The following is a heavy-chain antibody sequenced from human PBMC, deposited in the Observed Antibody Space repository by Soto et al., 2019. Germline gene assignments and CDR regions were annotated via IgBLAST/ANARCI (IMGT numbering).Heavy chain of an antibody. J-gene: IGHJ4*02. V-gene: IGHV3-30*18. CDR1: GFTFSSYG. Sequence: PGGSLRLSCAASGFTFSSYGMHWVRQAPGKGLEWVAVISYDGSNKYYADSVKGRFTISRDNSKNTLYLQMNSLRAEDTAVYYCAKESSGYYYYWGQGTLVTVSS. CDR3: AKESSGYYYY. CDR2: ISYDGSNK. D-gene: IGHD3-22*01.